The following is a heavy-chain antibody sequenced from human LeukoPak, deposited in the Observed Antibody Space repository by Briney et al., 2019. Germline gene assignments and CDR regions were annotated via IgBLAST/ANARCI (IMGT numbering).Heavy chain of an antibody. CDR3: ARDGKYQLLDV. Sequence: ASVTVSYTASGGTFSSYAISWVRQAPGQGLEWMGRIIPILGIANYAQKFQGRVTITADKSTSTAYMELSSLRSEDTAVYYCARDGKYQLLDVWGQGTTVTVSS. CDR2: IIPILGIA. V-gene: IGHV1-69*04. J-gene: IGHJ6*02. CDR1: GGTFSSYA. D-gene: IGHD2-2*01.